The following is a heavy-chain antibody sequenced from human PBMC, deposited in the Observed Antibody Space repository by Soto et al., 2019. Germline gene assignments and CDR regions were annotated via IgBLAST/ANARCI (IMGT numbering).Heavy chain of an antibody. CDR2: INPSGGGT. D-gene: IGHD6-19*01. V-gene: IGHV1-46*01. CDR1: GFTFTSYC. J-gene: IGHJ4*02. Sequence: ASVKVSCKTSGFTFTSYCMHWVRQAPGRGLEWMGIINPSGGGTSYAQKFQGRVTMTRDTSTSTAYMEMSSLRYEGTAMYYCATYYCAREGSSGWPFDYWGQGTLVTVSS. CDR3: ATYYCAREGSSGWPFDY.